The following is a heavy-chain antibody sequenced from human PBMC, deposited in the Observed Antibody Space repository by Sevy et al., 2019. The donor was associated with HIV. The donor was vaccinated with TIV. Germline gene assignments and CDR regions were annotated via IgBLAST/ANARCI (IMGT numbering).Heavy chain of an antibody. CDR3: AKDEVYYDFWSGYSYYFDY. CDR2: ISGSGGST. Sequence: GGSLRLSRAASGFTFSSYAMSWVRQAPGKGLEWVSAISGSGGSTYYADSVKGRFPISRDNSKNTLYLQMNSLRAEDTAVYYCAKDEVYYDFWSGYSYYFDYWGQGTLVTVSS. J-gene: IGHJ4*02. V-gene: IGHV3-23*01. CDR1: GFTFSSYA. D-gene: IGHD3-3*01.